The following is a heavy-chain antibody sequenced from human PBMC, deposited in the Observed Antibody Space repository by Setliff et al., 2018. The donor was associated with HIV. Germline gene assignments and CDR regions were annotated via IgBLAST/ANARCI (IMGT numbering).Heavy chain of an antibody. CDR1: GFTFDDYG. V-gene: IGHV3-20*04. D-gene: IGHD3-10*01. CDR2: INWNDGSI. CDR3: ARSYYGSGSYDY. J-gene: IGHJ4*02. Sequence: GESLKISCAASGFTFDDYGMSWVRQAPGKGLEWVSDINWNDGSIGYADSVKGRFTISRDNAKNSLYLQMNSLRAEDTAVYYCARSYYGSGSYDYWGQGTLVTVSS.